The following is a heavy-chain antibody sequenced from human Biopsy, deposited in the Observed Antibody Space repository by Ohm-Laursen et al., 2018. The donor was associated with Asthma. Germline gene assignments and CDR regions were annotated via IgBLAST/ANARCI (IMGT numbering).Heavy chain of an antibody. CDR3: AKVHRVYAMVGYFDY. Sequence: SLRLSCAASGFSFNSYGMHWVRQAPGKGLEWVAVMSFGGRQTYYADSVKGRFTISRDNSKNTLYLQMNSLRAEDTAVYYCAKVHRVYAMVGYFDYWGQGTLVTVSS. J-gene: IGHJ4*02. CDR2: MSFGGRQT. D-gene: IGHD2-8*01. CDR1: GFSFNSYG. V-gene: IGHV3-30*18.